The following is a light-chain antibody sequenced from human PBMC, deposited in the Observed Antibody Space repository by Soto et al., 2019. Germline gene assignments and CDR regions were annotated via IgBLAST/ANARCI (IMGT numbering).Light chain of an antibody. J-gene: IGLJ2*01. CDR3: CSYAGTYRVV. V-gene: IGLV2-11*01. CDR2: NVN. Sequence: QSALTQPRSVSGSPGQSVTFSCTGTSSDIGAYTYVSWYQHHPGKAPKLIIYNVNERPSGVPDRFSGSKSDNTASLTISGLQPEDEADYHCCSYAGTYRVVFGGGTQLTVL. CDR1: SSDIGAYTY.